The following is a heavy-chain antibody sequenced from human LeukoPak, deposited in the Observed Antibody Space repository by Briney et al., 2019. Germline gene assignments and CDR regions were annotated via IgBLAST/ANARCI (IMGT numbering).Heavy chain of an antibody. CDR1: GGSISTYY. CDR3: AGYSSGWYVDY. V-gene: IGHV4-59*01. CDR2: IYFSGST. D-gene: IGHD6-19*01. Sequence: SATLSLTCTVSGGSISTYYWSWIRQPPGKGLEWIGYIYFSGSTDYNPSLKSRVIISVDTSNNQFSLKLSSVTAADTAVYYCAGYSSGWYVDYWGQGTLVTVSS. J-gene: IGHJ4*02.